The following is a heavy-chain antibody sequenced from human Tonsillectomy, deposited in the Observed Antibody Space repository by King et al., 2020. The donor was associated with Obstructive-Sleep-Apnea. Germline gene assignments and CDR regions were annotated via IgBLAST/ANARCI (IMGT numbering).Heavy chain of an antibody. J-gene: IGHJ4*02. D-gene: IGHD5-12*01. CDR3: AKGPDGGYDNYFDH. Sequence: QLVQSGGGVVQPGRSLRLSCAASGFTFSSYGMHWVRQAPGKGLEWVAVISYNGRNRYYADSVKGRFTISRDNSKNTLYLQMNSLRGEDTAVYYCAKGPDGGYDNYFDHWGQGTRVTVSS. V-gene: IGHV3-30*18. CDR2: ISYNGRNR. CDR1: GFTFSSYG.